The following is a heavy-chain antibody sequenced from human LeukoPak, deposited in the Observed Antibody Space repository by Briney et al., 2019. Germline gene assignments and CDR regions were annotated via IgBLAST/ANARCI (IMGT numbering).Heavy chain of an antibody. Sequence: SETLSLTCSVSGDSIRSHYWSWIRQPPGKGLEWIGYIYYSGSTNYNPSLKSRVTISVDTSKNQFSLKLSSVTAADTAVYYCARDGAGYDSSGYSDDAFDIWGQGTMVTVSS. D-gene: IGHD3-22*01. CDR3: ARDGAGYDSSGYSDDAFDI. CDR2: IYYSGST. J-gene: IGHJ3*02. CDR1: GDSIRSHY. V-gene: IGHV4-59*11.